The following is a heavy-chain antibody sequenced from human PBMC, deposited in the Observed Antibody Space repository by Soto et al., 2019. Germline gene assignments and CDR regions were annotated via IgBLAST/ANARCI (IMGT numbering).Heavy chain of an antibody. D-gene: IGHD4-17*01. V-gene: IGHV1-69*08. CDR1: GGTFSSYT. CDR2: IIPILGIA. J-gene: IGHJ4*02. Sequence: QVQLVQSGAEVKKPGSAVKVSCKASGGTFSSYTISWVRQAPGQGLEWMGRIIPILGIANYAQKFQGRVTLPAEKSKSTAYMELSSLRSEDTAVYDCAREPGDYAVTPGWGEGTLVTVSS. CDR3: AREPGDYAVTPG.